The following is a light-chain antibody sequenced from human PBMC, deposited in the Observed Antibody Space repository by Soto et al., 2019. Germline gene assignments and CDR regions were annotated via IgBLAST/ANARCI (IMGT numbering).Light chain of an antibody. CDR1: SSDVGSYNL. CDR3: CSYAPISTVV. J-gene: IGLJ3*02. V-gene: IGLV2-23*01. Sequence: QSVLTQPASVSGSPGQSITISCTGTSSDVGSYNLVSWYQQHPGKAPKLMIYEDNKRPSGVSNRFSGSKSGNTASPTISGLQAEDEAHYYCCSYAPISTVVFGGGTKVTVL. CDR2: EDN.